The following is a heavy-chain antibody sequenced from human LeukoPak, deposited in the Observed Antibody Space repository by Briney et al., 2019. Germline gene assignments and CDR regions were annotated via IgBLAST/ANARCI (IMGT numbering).Heavy chain of an antibody. CDR2: IKYDGTNK. V-gene: IGHV3-30*02. CDR1: GFTFSSYW. CDR3: ARGGGVPFDY. D-gene: IGHD3-10*01. Sequence: GGSLRLSCAASGFTFSSYWMSWVRQAPGKGLEWLAFIKYDGTNKYYADSVKGRFIISRDNSKNTLYLQMNRVRAEDTAVYYCARGGGVPFDYWGQGTLVTVSS. J-gene: IGHJ4*02.